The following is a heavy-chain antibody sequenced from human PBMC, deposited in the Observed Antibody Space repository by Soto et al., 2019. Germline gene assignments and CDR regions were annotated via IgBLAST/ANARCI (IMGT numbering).Heavy chain of an antibody. J-gene: IGHJ4*02. Sequence: GSLRLSCVASGFTFSTYWMSWVRQAPGKGLEWVANINQEGSEKYSVDSVKGRFTISRDNAKNSLYLQMNSLRAEDTAVYYCARDLNTGYDNYFDYWGQGALVTVSS. CDR1: GFTFSTYW. V-gene: IGHV3-7*03. CDR3: ARDLNTGYDNYFDY. CDR2: INQEGSEK. D-gene: IGHD5-12*01.